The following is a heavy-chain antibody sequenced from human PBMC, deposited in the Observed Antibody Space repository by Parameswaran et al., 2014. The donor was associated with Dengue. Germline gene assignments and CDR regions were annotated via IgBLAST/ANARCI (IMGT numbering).Heavy chain of an antibody. V-gene: IGHV1-8*01. Sequence: WVRQAPGQGLEWMGWMNPNSGNTGYAQKFQGRVTMTRNTSISTAYMELSSLRSEDTAVYYCARMDHAEGYCSSTSCINWLDPWGQGTLVTVSS. J-gene: IGHJ5*02. CDR2: MNPNSGNT. CDR3: ARMDHAEGYCSSTSCINWLDP. D-gene: IGHD2-2*01.